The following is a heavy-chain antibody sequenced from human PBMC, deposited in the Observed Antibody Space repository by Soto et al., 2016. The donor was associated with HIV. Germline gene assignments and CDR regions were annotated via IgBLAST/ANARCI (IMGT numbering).Heavy chain of an antibody. CDR2: ISSSSSYI. V-gene: IGHV3-21*01. J-gene: IGHJ6*02. CDR1: GFTFSSYS. D-gene: IGHD3-10*01. Sequence: EVQLVESGGGLVKPGGSLRLSCAASGFTFSSYSMNWVRQAPGKGLEWVSSISSSSSYIYYADSVKGRFTISRDNAKNSLYLQMNSLRAEDTAVYYCARDVLWFGELSRPGYGMDVWGQGTTVTVSS. CDR3: ARDVLWFGELSRPGYGMDV.